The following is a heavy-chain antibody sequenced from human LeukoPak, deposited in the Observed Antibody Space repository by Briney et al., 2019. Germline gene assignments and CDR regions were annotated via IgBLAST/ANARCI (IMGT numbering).Heavy chain of an antibody. CDR3: ARRWHYGSGDY. CDR1: GFTFSNYA. CDR2: ISGSGGNT. Sequence: PGGSLRLSCAVSGFTFSNYAMTWVRQAPGKGLEWVSGISGSGGNTYYADAVKGRFTIARDNSRKTLYLQMDSLRAEDTAVYYCARRWHYGSGDYWGQGTLVTVSS. D-gene: IGHD3-10*01. V-gene: IGHV3-23*01. J-gene: IGHJ4*02.